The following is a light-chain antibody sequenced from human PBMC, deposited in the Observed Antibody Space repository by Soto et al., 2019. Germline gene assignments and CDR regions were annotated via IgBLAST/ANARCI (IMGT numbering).Light chain of an antibody. CDR3: QQRSEWPIT. V-gene: IGKV3D-20*02. CDR1: QSVSNNY. CDR2: GTS. Sequence: EIVLTQSPGTLSLSPGERATLSCRASQSVSNNYLAWYQQKPGQAPRLLIYGTSNRATGVPARFSGSRSGTDFTLTISSLEPEDFAVYFCQQRSEWPITFGQGTRLEIK. J-gene: IGKJ5*01.